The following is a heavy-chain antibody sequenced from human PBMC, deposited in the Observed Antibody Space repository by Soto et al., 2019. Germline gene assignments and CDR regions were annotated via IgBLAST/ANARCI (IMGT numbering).Heavy chain of an antibody. CDR3: ARQRVLSTNMFITSFDP. CDR2: VYYTETT. J-gene: IGHJ5*02. CDR1: GGSINSSDHF. V-gene: IGHV4-39*01. Sequence: TLSLTCSLSGGSINSSDHFWGWIRQTPGKGLEWIGSVYYTETTYYNPSLKSPVTISVETSRNTFSLKVNSVTAADTGIYYCARQRVLSTNMFITSFDPWGQGTLVTVSS. D-gene: IGHD3-10*02.